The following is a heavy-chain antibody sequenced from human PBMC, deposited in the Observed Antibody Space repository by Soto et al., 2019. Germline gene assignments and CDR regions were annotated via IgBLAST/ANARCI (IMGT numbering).Heavy chain of an antibody. V-gene: IGHV1-69*12. Sequence: QVQLVQSGAEVKKPGSSVKVSCKASGGTFSSYAISWVRQAPGQGLEWMGGFIPIFGTANYAQKFQGRVTITADESTSTAYMELSSLRSEDTAVYYCAGPRGYCISTSCYSFDYWGQGTLVTVSS. D-gene: IGHD2-2*01. CDR1: GGTFSSYA. CDR2: FIPIFGTA. J-gene: IGHJ4*02. CDR3: AGPRGYCISTSCYSFDY.